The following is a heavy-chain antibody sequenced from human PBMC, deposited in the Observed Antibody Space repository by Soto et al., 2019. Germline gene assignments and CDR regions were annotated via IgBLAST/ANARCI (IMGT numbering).Heavy chain of an antibody. J-gene: IGHJ3*02. V-gene: IGHV4-30-4*08. CDR2: IYYSGST. D-gene: IGHD3-22*01. Sequence: PSETLSLTCTVSGGSISTGGYYWSWIRQHPGKGLEWVGYIYYSGSTHYNPSLKSRVTISVDTSKNQFSLKLSSVTAADTAVYYCAVWVTKIVPGLLGAFDIWGQGTMVTVSS. CDR3: AVWVTKIVPGLLGAFDI. CDR1: GGSISTGGYY.